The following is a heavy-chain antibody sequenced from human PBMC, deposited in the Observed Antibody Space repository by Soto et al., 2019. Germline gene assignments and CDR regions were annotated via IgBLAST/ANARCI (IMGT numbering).Heavy chain of an antibody. Sequence: SETLSLTCTVTGDSITSGGYYWSWIRQHPGKGLEWLGYIYGSGGSGSTLYNPSLKSRITLSLDTSQNQFSLKLLSVTAADTAIYYCARSGVTGIVIPSHWFDPWGQGTLVTVSS. CDR2: IYGSGGSGST. J-gene: IGHJ5*02. CDR1: GDSITSGGYY. CDR3: ARSGVTGIVIPSHWFDP. V-gene: IGHV4-31*03. D-gene: IGHD2-21*02.